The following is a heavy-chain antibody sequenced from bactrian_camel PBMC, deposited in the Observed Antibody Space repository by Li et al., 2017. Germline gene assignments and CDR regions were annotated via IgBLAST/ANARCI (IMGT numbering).Heavy chain of an antibody. V-gene: IGHV3S1*01. CDR3: AGAGRYDTFFNPTFTPNRYHY. D-gene: IGHD5*01. CDR1: GSGYISGTYC. Sequence: HVQLVESGGGSVQSGGSLRLSCAASGSGYISGTYCLGWFRQVPGKEREGVAAIAPATGSTYYDDSIKGRFTVSHVNSNNTLHLQMNSLRPEDTAMYICAGAGRYDTFFNPTFTPNRYHYWGQGTQVTVS. J-gene: IGHJ4*01. CDR2: IAPATGST.